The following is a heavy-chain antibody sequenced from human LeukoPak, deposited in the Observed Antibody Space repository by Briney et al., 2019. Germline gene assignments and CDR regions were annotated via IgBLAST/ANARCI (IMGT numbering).Heavy chain of an antibody. CDR2: IYTSGST. CDR3: ARGPAAADNYYMDV. D-gene: IGHD6-13*01. CDR1: GGSISSGTYY. Sequence: SQTLSLTCTVSGGSISSGTYYWSWIRQPAGKGLEWIGRIYTSGSTNYNPSLKSRVTISVDTSKNQFSLKLSSVTAADTAVYYCARGPAAADNYYMDVWGKGTTVTVSS. V-gene: IGHV4-61*02. J-gene: IGHJ6*03.